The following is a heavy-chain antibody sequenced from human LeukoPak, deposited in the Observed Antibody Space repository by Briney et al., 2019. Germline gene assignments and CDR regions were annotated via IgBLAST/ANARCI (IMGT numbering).Heavy chain of an antibody. CDR2: IYYSGST. D-gene: IGHD3-9*01. V-gene: IGHV4-31*03. Sequence: SQTLSLTCTVSGGSISSGGYYWSWIRQHPGKGLEWIGYIYYSGSTYYNPSLKSRVTISVDTSKNQFSLKLSSVTAADTAVYYCARGRLRYFDWGGYYYYGMDVWGQGTTVTVSS. CDR1: GGSISSGGYY. J-gene: IGHJ6*02. CDR3: ARGRLRYFDWGGYYYYGMDV.